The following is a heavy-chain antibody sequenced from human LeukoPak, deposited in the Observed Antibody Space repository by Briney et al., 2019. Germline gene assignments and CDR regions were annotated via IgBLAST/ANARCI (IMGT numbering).Heavy chain of an antibody. D-gene: IGHD1-14*01. J-gene: IGHJ4*02. Sequence: SVKVSCKASGYTFTGYYMHWVRQAPGQGLEWMGRIIPILGIANYAQKFQGRVTITADKSTSTAYMELSSLRSEDTAVYYCARERINHFDYWGQGTLVTVSS. CDR2: IIPILGIA. V-gene: IGHV1-69*04. CDR3: ARERINHFDY. CDR1: GYTFTGYY.